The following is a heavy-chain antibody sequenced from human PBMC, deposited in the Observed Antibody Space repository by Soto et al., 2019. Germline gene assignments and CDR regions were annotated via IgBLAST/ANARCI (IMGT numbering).Heavy chain of an antibody. V-gene: IGHV1-69*02. J-gene: IGHJ4*01. CDR3: ARASYDFWSGYPFDY. D-gene: IGHD3-3*01. Sequence: ASVKVSCKASGGTFSSYTISWVRQAPGQGLEWMGRIIPILGIANYAQKFQGRVTITADKSTSTAYMELSSLRSEDTAVYYCARASYDFWSGYPFDYWGQEPWSPSPQ. CDR1: GGTFSSYT. CDR2: IIPILGIA.